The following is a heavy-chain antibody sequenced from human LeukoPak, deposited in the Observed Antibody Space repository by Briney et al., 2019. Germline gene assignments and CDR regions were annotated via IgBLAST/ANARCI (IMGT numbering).Heavy chain of an antibody. CDR3: ARGGVYGDYEGDFDY. D-gene: IGHD4-17*01. J-gene: IGHJ4*02. V-gene: IGHV4-34*01. CDR2: INHSGST. CDR1: GGSFSGYY. Sequence: SETLSLTCAVYGGSFSGYYRSWIRQPPGKGLEWIGEINHSGSTNYNPSLKSRVTISVDTSKNQFSLKLSSVTAADTAVYYCARGGVYGDYEGDFDYWGQGTLVTVSS.